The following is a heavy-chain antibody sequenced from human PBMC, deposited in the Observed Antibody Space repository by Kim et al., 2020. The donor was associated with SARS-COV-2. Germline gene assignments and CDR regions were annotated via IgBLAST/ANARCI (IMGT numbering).Heavy chain of an antibody. J-gene: IGHJ4*02. Sequence: YYADSVKGRFTISRDNAKNSLYLQMNSLRAEDTAVYYCARHTEYYDILDYWGQGTLVTVSS. D-gene: IGHD3-9*01. V-gene: IGHV3-21*01. CDR3: ARHTEYYDILDY.